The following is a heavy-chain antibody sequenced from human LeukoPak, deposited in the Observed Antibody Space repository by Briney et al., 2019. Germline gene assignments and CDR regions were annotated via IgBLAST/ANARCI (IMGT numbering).Heavy chain of an antibody. CDR3: AKDPASYYYGSGTYFDY. J-gene: IGHJ4*02. Sequence: GASLRLSCAASGFTFSNAAMSWVRQAPGKGLEWVAVISYDGSNKYYADSVKGRFTISRDNSKNTLYLQMNSLRAEDTAVYYCAKDPASYYYGSGTYFDYWGQGTLVTVSS. V-gene: IGHV3-30*18. D-gene: IGHD3-10*01. CDR1: GFTFSNAA. CDR2: ISYDGSNK.